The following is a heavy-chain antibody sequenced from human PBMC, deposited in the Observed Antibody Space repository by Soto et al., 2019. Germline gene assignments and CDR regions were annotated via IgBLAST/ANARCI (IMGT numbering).Heavy chain of an antibody. CDR2: ISGYNGDT. V-gene: IGHV1-18*01. Sequence: VKVSCKASGYTFTRYGISWVRQAPGQGLEWMGWISGYNGDTNYAQKFQDRVSMTIDTSTGTAYMELRSLTSDDTAIYYCAKNGQPPYYYYGLDVWGQGTKVTV. J-gene: IGHJ6*02. CDR1: GYTFTRYG. CDR3: AKNGQPPYYYYGLDV. D-gene: IGHD2-8*01.